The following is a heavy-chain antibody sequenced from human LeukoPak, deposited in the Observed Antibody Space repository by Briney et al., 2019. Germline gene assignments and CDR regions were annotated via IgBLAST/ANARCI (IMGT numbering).Heavy chain of an antibody. CDR3: ASFYAPDRGIESQNLVTVY. D-gene: IGHD2/OR15-2a*01. V-gene: IGHV1-46*01. CDR2: INPSVGGT. J-gene: IGHJ4*02. CDR1: GYTFTSYY. Sequence: ASVKVSCKASGYTFTSYYMHWVRQAPGQGLEWMGIINPSVGGTNYAQKFQGRVIMTRDTSISTAYMELSRLRSDDTAVYYCASFYAPDRGIESQNLVTVYWGQGTLVSVSS.